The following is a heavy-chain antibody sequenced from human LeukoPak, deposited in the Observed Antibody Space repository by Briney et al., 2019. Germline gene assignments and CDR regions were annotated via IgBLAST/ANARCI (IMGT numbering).Heavy chain of an antibody. CDR3: ARETMSLYYYYYYMDV. D-gene: IGHD3-3*01. CDR2: ISGNGDNT. J-gene: IGHJ6*03. CDR1: GFTFISYS. Sequence: GGSLRLSCSVFGFTFISYSMTWVRQAPGKGLEWVSSISGNGDNTYYADSVKGRFTISRDNSKDTLYLQMNSLRAEDTALYYCARETMSLYYYYYYMDVWGKGTTVTVSS. V-gene: IGHV3-23*01.